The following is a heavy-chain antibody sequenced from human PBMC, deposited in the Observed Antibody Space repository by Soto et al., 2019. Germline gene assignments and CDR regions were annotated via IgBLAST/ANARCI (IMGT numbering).Heavy chain of an antibody. J-gene: IGHJ6*01. CDR3: AKDRGMYSRSSYGMDV. Sequence: QVQLVESGGGVVQPGGSLRLSCAASGFTFSSYGMHWVRQAPDKGLEWEAVISYDGSSEYYADSVKGRFTISRDNLQNTLYLQMNSLRPEDTAVYYCAKDRGMYSRSSYGMDVW. CDR1: GFTFSSYG. V-gene: IGHV3-30*18. CDR2: ISYDGSSE. D-gene: IGHD6-13*01.